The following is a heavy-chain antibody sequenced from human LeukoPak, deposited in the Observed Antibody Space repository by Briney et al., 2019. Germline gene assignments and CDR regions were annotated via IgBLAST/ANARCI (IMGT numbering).Heavy chain of an antibody. CDR3: ARETRRYYYDSSGIAFAGVFDI. CDR2: INSDGSST. J-gene: IGHJ3*02. V-gene: IGHV3-74*01. Sequence: GGSLRLSCAASGFTFSSYWMHWVRQAPGKGLVWVSRINSDGSSTSYADSVKGRFTISRDNAKNTLYLQMNSLRAEDTAVYYCARETRRYYYDSSGIAFAGVFDIWGQGTMVTVSS. D-gene: IGHD3-22*01. CDR1: GFTFSSYW.